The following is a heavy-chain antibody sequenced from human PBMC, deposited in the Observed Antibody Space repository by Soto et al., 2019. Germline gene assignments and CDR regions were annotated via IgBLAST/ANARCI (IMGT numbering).Heavy chain of an antibody. Sequence: QVQLQESGPGLVKPSGTLSLTCAVSGGSISSSNWCSWVRQPPGKGLEWIGESYHSGNTNYNPSLKCRATMAVDKSMNQFSLKLSSVTAADTAVYYCARRWGEGRVDYWGQGTLVTVSS. CDR2: SYHSGNT. CDR1: GGSISSSNW. D-gene: IGHD3-10*01. V-gene: IGHV4-4*02. CDR3: ARRWGEGRVDY. J-gene: IGHJ4*02.